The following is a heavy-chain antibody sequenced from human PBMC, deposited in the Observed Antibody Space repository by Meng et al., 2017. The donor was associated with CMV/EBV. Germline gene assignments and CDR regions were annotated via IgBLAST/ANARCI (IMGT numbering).Heavy chain of an antibody. CDR3: AKDQEPAAIFD. CDR1: GGSISSSSYY. CDR2: IYYSGST. V-gene: IGHV4-39*02. J-gene: IGHJ4*02. Sequence: SETLSLTCTVSGGSISSSSYYWGWIRQPPGKGLEWIGSIYYSGSTYYNPSLKSRVTISVDTSKNQFSLKLSSVTAADTAVYYCAKDQEPAAIFDWGQGTLVTVSS. D-gene: IGHD2-2*01.